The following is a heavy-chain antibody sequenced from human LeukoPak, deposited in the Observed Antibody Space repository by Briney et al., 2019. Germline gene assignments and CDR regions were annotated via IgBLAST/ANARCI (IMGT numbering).Heavy chain of an antibody. CDR3: ARESYGRFDY. D-gene: IGHD1-26*01. J-gene: IGHJ4*02. CDR1: GYTFTNYG. CDR2: INPYNGNT. V-gene: IGHV1-18*01. Sequence: ASVKVSCKASGYTFTNYGFSWVRQAPGQGLEWMGWINPYNGNTKYAQKFQGRVTMTTDTSTSTAYMGLRSLGFDDAAVYYCARESYGRFDYWGQGTLVTVTS.